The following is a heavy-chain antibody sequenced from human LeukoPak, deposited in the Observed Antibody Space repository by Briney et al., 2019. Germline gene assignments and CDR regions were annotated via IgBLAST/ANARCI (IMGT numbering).Heavy chain of an antibody. J-gene: IGHJ3*02. D-gene: IGHD6-13*01. CDR2: IIPIFGTA. V-gene: IGHV1-69*05. CDR3: ARGRRNSSSWYWEPDAFDI. Sequence: SVKVSCKASGGTFSSYAISWVRQAPGQGLEWMGGIIPIFGTANYAQKVQGRVTITTDESTSTAYMELSSLRSEDTAVYYCARGRRNSSSWYWEPDAFDIWGQGTMVTVSS. CDR1: GGTFSSYA.